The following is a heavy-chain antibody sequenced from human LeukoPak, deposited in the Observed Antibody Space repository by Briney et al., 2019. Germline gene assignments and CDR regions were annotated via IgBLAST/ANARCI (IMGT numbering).Heavy chain of an antibody. D-gene: IGHD5-24*01. Sequence: GGSLRLSCAASKFTFSDYAMHWVRQAPSKGLEWVAIITFDGSNKNYGDSVKGRFTISRDNSRNTLYLQVNSLTAEDTAVYFCARDLRWLQTFDHWGQGSLVSVSS. J-gene: IGHJ4*02. CDR2: ITFDGSNK. CDR1: KFTFSDYA. CDR3: ARDLRWLQTFDH. V-gene: IGHV3-30-3*01.